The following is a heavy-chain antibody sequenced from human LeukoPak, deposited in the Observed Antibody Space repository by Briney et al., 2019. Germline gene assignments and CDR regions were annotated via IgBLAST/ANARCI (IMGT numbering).Heavy chain of an antibody. D-gene: IGHD2-15*01. V-gene: IGHV1-18*04. J-gene: IGHJ4*02. CDR2: ISAYNGNT. CDR3: ARDTRDIVMVVAARSFDY. Sequence: ASVKVSCKASDYTFTSYGISWVRQAPGQGLEWMGWISAYNGNTNYAQKLQGRVTMTTDTSTSTAYMELRSLRSDDTAVYYCARDTRDIVMVVAARSFDYWGQGTLVTVSS. CDR1: DYTFTSYG.